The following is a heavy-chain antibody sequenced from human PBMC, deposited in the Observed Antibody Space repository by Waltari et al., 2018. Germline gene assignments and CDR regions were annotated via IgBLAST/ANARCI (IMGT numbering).Heavy chain of an antibody. Sequence: QVQLVQSGAEVKKPGASVKVSCKASGYTFTGYYMHWVRQAPGQGLEWMGRINPNGVSTNNAQKFQGRVTMTRDTSISTAYMALSRLRSDDTAVYYCAKEKGAWGSDAFDIWGQGTMVTVSS. J-gene: IGHJ3*02. CDR3: AKEKGAWGSDAFDI. V-gene: IGHV1-2*06. D-gene: IGHD7-27*01. CDR1: GYTFTGYY. CDR2: INPNGVST.